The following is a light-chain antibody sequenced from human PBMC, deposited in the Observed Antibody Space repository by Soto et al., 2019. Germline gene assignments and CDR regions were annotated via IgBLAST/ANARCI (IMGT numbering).Light chain of an antibody. Sequence: EIVLTQSPATLSLSLGERATLSCRASQSVSSYLAWYQQKPGQAPRLLIYDASNRATGIPARFSGSGSGTDFTLTISSLEPEDFALYYYQQRSNWPPTFGRGTKVEIK. CDR3: QQRSNWPPT. J-gene: IGKJ4*01. CDR1: QSVSSY. CDR2: DAS. V-gene: IGKV3-11*01.